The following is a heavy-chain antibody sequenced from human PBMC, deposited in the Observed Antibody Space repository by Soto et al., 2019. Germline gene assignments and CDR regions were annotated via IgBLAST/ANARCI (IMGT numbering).Heavy chain of an antibody. J-gene: IGHJ6*02. D-gene: IGHD2-21*02. V-gene: IGHV4-59*01. Sequence: SETLSRTWTVSGGSISGYYWSWIRQPPGKGLEWIGYIYYSGSTNYNPSLKSRVTISVDTSKNQFSLKLTAVTAAETAVYYCARVFPTAGHYSGMDVWGQGTTVT. CDR2: IYYSGST. CDR1: GGSISGYY. CDR3: ARVFPTAGHYSGMDV.